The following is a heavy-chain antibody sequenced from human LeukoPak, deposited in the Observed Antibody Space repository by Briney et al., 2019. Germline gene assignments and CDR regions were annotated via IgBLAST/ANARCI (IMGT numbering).Heavy chain of an antibody. CDR3: AREEDFMVQGVIIYFDY. CDR1: GYTFTSYG. J-gene: IGHJ4*02. V-gene: IGHV1-18*01. CDR2: ISAYNGNT. D-gene: IGHD3-10*01. Sequence: ASVKVSCKASGYTFTSYGISWVRQAPGQGLEWMGWISAYNGNTNYAQKLHGRVTMTTDTSTSTAYMELRSLRSDDTAVYYCAREEDFMVQGVIIYFDYWGQGTLVTVSS.